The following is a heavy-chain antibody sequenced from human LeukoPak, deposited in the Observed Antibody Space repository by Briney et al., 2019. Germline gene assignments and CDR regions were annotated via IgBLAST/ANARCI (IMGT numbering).Heavy chain of an antibody. J-gene: IGHJ6*03. D-gene: IGHD4-17*01. CDR2: ISSSGSYI. CDR1: GFTFSTYN. V-gene: IGHV3-21*01. Sequence: GGSLRLSCAASGFTFSTYNMNWVRQAPGKGLEWVSSISSSGSYIYYADSVKGRFTISKDNAKNSLYLQMNSLRAEDTAVYYCARDELDGDYPFFYYMDVWGKGTTVTVSS. CDR3: ARDELDGDYPFFYYMDV.